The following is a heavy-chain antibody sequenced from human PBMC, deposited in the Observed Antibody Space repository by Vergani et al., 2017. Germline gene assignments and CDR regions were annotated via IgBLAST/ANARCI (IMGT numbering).Heavy chain of an antibody. CDR2: INPSGGST. V-gene: IGHV1-46*01. D-gene: IGHD1-1*01. J-gene: IGHJ3*02. Sequence: QVQLVQSGAEVKKPGASVKVSCKASGYTFTSYYMHWVRQAPGQGLEWMGIINPSGGSTSYAQKFQGRVTMTRDTSTSTVYMELSSLGSEDTAVYYCARGGRGDNWNVDAFDIWGQGTMVTVSS. CDR3: ARGGRGDNWNVDAFDI. CDR1: GYTFTSYY.